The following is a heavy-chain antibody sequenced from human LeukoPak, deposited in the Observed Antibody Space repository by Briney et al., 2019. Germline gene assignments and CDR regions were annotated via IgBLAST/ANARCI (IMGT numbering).Heavy chain of an antibody. CDR3: AREVTSGYYYDSSGYIDY. Sequence: ASVKVSCKASGGTFSSYAISWVRQAPGQGLEWMGRIIPIFGIANYAQKFQGRVTITADKSTSTAYKELSSLRSEDTAVYYCAREVTSGYYYDSSGYIDYWGQGTLVTVSS. CDR1: GGTFSSYA. V-gene: IGHV1-69*04. J-gene: IGHJ4*02. D-gene: IGHD3-22*01. CDR2: IIPIFGIA.